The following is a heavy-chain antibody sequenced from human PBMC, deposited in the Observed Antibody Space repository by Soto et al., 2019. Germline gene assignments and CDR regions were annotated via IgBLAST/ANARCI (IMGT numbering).Heavy chain of an antibody. CDR3: AKSGSHSYFDY. CDR1: ELTFSSYA. CDR2: ISPRTGNT. J-gene: IGHJ4*02. V-gene: IGHV3-23*01. Sequence: GGSLRLSCAASELTFSSYAMTWVRLAPGKGLEWVSSISPRTGNTYYADSVKGRFTISRDDSKNTLHLQMTSLRADATAVYYCAKSGSHSYFDYWGQGTLVTV. D-gene: IGHD1-26*01.